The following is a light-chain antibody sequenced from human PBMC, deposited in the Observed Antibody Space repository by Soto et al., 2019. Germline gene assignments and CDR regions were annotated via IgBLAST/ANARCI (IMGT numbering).Light chain of an antibody. CDR1: RGISTW. V-gene: IGKV1-12*01. Sequence: DIQLTQSPSSVTAFVGDRVTITCRASRGISTWLAWYQQKPGKAPKLLIYAASNLQSGVPSRFSGRGSGTDFTLSISTLQAEDSATYYCQQSNSFPLTFGGGTKVDIK. CDR2: AAS. CDR3: QQSNSFPLT. J-gene: IGKJ4*01.